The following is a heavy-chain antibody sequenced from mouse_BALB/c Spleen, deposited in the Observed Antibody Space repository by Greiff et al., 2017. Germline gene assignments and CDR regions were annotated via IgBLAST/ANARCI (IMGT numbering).Heavy chain of an antibody. V-gene: IGHV5-17*02. CDR2: ISSGSSTI. J-gene: IGHJ4*01. Sequence: EVQRVESGGGLVQPGGSRKLSCAASGFTFSSFGMHWVRQAPEKGLEWVAYISSGSSTIYYADTVKGRFTISRDNPKNTLFLQMTSLRSEDTAMYYCARENYGNYAMDYWGQGTSVTVSS. CDR3: ARENYGNYAMDY. CDR1: GFTFSSFG. D-gene: IGHD2-1*01.